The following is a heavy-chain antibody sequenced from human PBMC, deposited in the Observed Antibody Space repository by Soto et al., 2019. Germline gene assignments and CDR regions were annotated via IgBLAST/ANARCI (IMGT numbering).Heavy chain of an antibody. D-gene: IGHD4-17*01. CDR2: IWYDGSNK. Sequence: QVQLVESGGGVVQPGRSLRLSCAASGFTFSSYVMHWVRQAPGKGLEWVAVIWYDGSNKYYADSVKGRFTISRDNSKNTLYLQMNSLRAEDTAVYYCARDHHGDYFYWGQGTLVTVSS. V-gene: IGHV3-33*01. J-gene: IGHJ4*02. CDR3: ARDHHGDYFY. CDR1: GFTFSSYV.